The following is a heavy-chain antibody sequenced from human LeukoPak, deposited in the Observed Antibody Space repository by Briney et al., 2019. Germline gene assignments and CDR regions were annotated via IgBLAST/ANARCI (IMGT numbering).Heavy chain of an antibody. V-gene: IGHV4-34*01. J-gene: IGHJ4*02. CDR3: ASGIATWVY. D-gene: IGHD1-26*01. CDR2: INHSGGT. Sequence: PSETLSLTCTVSGGSISSYYWSWIRQPPGKGLEWIGEINHSGGTNYNPSLKSRVTISVDTSKNQFSLKLNSVTAADTAVYYCASGIATWVYWGQGTLVTVSS. CDR1: GGSISSYY.